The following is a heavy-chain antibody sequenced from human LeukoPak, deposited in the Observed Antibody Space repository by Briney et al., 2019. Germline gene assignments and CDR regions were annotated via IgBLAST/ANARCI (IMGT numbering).Heavy chain of an antibody. J-gene: IGHJ4*02. CDR3: ATVNRYYYGSGSYPY. CDR1: GYTLTELS. Sequence: GASVKVSCKVSGYTLTELSMHWVRQAPGKGLEWMGGFDPEDGETIYPQKFQGRVTMTEDTSTDTAYMELSSLRSEDTAVYYCATVNRYYYGSGSYPYWGQGTLVTVSS. D-gene: IGHD3-10*01. CDR2: FDPEDGET. V-gene: IGHV1-24*01.